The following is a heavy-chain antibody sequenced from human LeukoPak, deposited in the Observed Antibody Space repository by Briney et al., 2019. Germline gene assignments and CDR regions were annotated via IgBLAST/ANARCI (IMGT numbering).Heavy chain of an antibody. V-gene: IGHV4-59*08. J-gene: IGHJ4*02. CDR3: AGSPQYQLLTY. CDR2: IYYSGST. D-gene: IGHD2-2*01. Sequence: SSETLSLTCTVSGGSISTYYWSWIRQPPGKGLEWIGFIYYSGSTNSNPSLKSRVTISVDTSKNQFSLKLSSVTAADTAVYYCAGSPQYQLLTYWGQGTLVTVSS. CDR1: GGSISTYY.